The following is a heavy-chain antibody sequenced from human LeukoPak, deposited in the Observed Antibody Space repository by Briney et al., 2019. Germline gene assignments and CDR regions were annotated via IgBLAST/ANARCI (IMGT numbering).Heavy chain of an antibody. V-gene: IGHV4-39*01. J-gene: IGHJ3*02. CDR3: ARRGIVVVPFFAFDI. CDR1: GGSISSSSYY. D-gene: IGHD2-2*01. CDR2: IYYSGST. Sequence: SETLSLTCTVSGGSISSSSYYWGWIRQPPGKGLEWIGSIYYSGSTYYNPSLKSRVTISVDTSKNQFSLKLSSVTAADTAVYYCARRGIVVVPFFAFDIWGQGTMVTVSS.